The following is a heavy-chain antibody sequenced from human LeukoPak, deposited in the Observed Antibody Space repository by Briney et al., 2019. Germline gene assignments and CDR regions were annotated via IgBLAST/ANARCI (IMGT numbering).Heavy chain of an antibody. Sequence: GGSLRLSCAASGFTISGFAMSWVRRTPGKGLEWVSGISDSGDNTLYADSVKGRFTISRDNSKNTLYLEMNSLRAEDTAIYYCAKMKGHPLPKYYMDDWGQGTTVTVSS. CDR3: AKMKGHPLPKYYMDD. V-gene: IGHV3-23*01. CDR1: GFTISGFA. CDR2: ISDSGDNT. J-gene: IGHJ6*03.